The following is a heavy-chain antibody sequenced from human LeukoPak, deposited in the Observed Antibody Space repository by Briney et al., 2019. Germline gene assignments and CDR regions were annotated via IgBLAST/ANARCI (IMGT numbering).Heavy chain of an antibody. J-gene: IGHJ3*02. CDR2: ISGSGGST. D-gene: IGHD3-16*02. V-gene: IGHV3-23*01. CDR3: AGGRGGSYRYTGADAFDI. CDR1: GGSFSGYY. Sequence: QASETLSLTCAVYGGSFSGYYWSWIRQPPGKGLEWVSSISGSGGSTYYADSVKGRFTISRDNSKNTLRLQVNSLRAEDTAVYYCAGGRGGSYRYTGADAFDIWGQGTMVTVSS.